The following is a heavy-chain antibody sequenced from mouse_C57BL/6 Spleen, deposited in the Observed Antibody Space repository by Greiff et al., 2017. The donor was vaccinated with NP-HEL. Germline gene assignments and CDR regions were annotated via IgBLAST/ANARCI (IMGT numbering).Heavy chain of an antibody. J-gene: IGHJ1*03. CDR1: GYTFTSYW. V-gene: IGHV1-50*01. D-gene: IGHD1-1*01. Sequence: QVQLQQPGAELVKPGASVKLSCKASGYTFTSYWMQWVKQRPGQGLEWIGEIDPSDSYTNYNQKFKGKATLTVDTSSSTAYMQLSSLTSEDSAVYDCANYYYGSSYDWYFDDWGTGTTVTVSS. CDR2: IDPSDSYT. CDR3: ANYYYGSSYDWYFDD.